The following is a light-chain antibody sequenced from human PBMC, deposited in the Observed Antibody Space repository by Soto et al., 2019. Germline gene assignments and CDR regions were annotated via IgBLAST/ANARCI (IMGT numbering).Light chain of an antibody. Sequence: EIVLTQSPATLSLSPWERATPSCRASQSVSSYLGWYQQKPGQAPRLLIYDASNRATGIPARFSGSGSGTDFTLTISSLEPEDFAVYFCQHRSNWPLTFGGGTKVDIK. CDR1: QSVSSY. CDR3: QHRSNWPLT. V-gene: IGKV3-11*01. J-gene: IGKJ4*01. CDR2: DAS.